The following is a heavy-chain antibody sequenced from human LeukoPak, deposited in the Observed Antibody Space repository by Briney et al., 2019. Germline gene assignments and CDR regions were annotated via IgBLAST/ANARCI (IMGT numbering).Heavy chain of an antibody. J-gene: IGHJ5*02. CDR3: ARNHGSGRGEWFDP. D-gene: IGHD3-10*01. CDR1: GGTFSSYA. V-gene: IGHV1-69*06. Sequence: SVKVSCKASGGTFSSYAISWVRQAPGQGLEWMGGIIPIFGTANYAQKFQGRVTITADKSTSTAYMELSSLRSEDTAVYYCARNHGSGRGEWFDPWGQGTLVTVSS. CDR2: IIPIFGTA.